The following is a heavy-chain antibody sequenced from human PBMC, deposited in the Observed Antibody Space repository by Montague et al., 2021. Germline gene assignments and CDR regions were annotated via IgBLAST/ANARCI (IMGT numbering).Heavy chain of an antibody. V-gene: IGHV4-59*08. D-gene: IGHD3-10*01. CDR2: MFYGGAT. CDR1: SGSIFHAH. J-gene: IGHJ5*02. CDR3: AKQDYFVSGTFYKGFDP. Sequence: SETLSLTCTVSSGSIFHAHWSWVRQPPGKGLEWLGSMFYGGATSNNPSLKSRVTMSIDTSTNQFSLKLSFVTAADTAVYYCAKQDYFVSGTFYKGFDPWGQGILVTVSS.